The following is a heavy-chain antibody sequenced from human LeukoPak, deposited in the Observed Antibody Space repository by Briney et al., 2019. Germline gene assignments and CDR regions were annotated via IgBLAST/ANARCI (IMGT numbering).Heavy chain of an antibody. Sequence: GGSLRLSCVASGFTFSTYSMNWVRQAPGKGLEWVSSISSSSSYKFYADSVKGRFTISRDNAKNSLYLQMNNLRADDTAVYYCARDRGSSWREFFLDSWGQGTLATVSS. CDR2: ISSSSSYK. V-gene: IGHV3-21*01. CDR1: GFTFSTYS. D-gene: IGHD3-10*01. J-gene: IGHJ4*02. CDR3: ARDRGSSWREFFLDS.